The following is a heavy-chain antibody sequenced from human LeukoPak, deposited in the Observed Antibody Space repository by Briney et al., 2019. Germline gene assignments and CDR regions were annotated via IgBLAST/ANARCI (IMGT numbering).Heavy chain of an antibody. Sequence: GSLRLSCAASGFTVSSNYMSWVRQAPGKGREWVSVIYSGGSTYYADSVKGRFTISRDNAKNTLYLQMNSLRAEDTAVYYCARDLSVPAAISYSSSYYYYYGMDVWGQGTTVTVSS. CDR3: ARDLSVPAAISYSSSYYYYYGMDV. CDR1: GFTVSSNY. V-gene: IGHV3-66*01. CDR2: IYSGGST. D-gene: IGHD2-2*01. J-gene: IGHJ6*02.